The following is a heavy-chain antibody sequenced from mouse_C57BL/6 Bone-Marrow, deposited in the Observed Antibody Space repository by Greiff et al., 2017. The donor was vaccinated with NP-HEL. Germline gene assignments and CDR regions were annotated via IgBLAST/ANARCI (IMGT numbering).Heavy chain of an antibody. Sequence: QVQLKESGAELVKPGASVKISCKASGYAFSSYWMNWVKERPGKGLEWIGQIYPGDGDTKYNGKFKGKATLTADKSSSTAYMQVSSLTSEDSAVNFCARGDYGSSRFGYAMDYWGQGNSVTVTS. CDR3: ARGDYGSSRFGYAMDY. V-gene: IGHV1-80*01. J-gene: IGHJ4*01. CDR1: GYAFSSYW. D-gene: IGHD1-1*01. CDR2: IYPGDGDT.